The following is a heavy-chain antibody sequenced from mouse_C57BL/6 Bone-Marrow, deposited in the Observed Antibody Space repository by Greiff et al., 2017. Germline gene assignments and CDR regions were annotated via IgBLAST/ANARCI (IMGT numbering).Heavy chain of an antibody. J-gene: IGHJ4*01. CDR2: IDPSDSYT. Sequence: QVQLQQPGAELVMPGASVKLSCKASGYTFTSYWMHWVKQRPGQGLEWIGEIDPSDSYTNYNQKFKGKSTLTVDKSSSTAYMQLSSLTSDDSAVYYCADGYYSIDYWGQGTSVTVSS. D-gene: IGHD2-3*01. CDR1: GYTFTSYW. CDR3: ADGYYSIDY. V-gene: IGHV1-69*01.